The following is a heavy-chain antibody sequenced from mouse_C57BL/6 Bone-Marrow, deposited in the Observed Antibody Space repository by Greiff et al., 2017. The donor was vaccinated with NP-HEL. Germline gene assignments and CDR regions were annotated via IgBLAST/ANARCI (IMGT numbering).Heavy chain of an antibody. V-gene: IGHV1-72*01. J-gene: IGHJ1*03. CDR3: ARGGPLLGEYWYFDV. Sequence: SGAELVKPGASVKLSCKASGYTFTSYWMHWVKQRPGRGLEWIGRIDPNSGGTKYNEKFKSKATLTVDKPSSTAYMQLSSLTSEDSAVYYCARGGPLLGEYWYFDVWGTGTTVTVSS. CDR2: IDPNSGGT. D-gene: IGHD2-1*01. CDR1: GYTFTSYW.